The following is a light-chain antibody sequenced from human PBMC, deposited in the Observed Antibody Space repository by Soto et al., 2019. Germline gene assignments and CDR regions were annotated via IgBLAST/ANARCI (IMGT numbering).Light chain of an antibody. V-gene: IGKV3-11*01. CDR2: GAT. Sequence: IVLTQSPSTLSLSPGERATLSCRASQTVRDYLAWYQQKPGQPPRLLIYGATTRATGTPDRFSGSGSGTDFTLTISSLQSEDFAAYYCQQYSNWPRTFGRGTKVDIK. CDR3: QQYSNWPRT. CDR1: QTVRDY. J-gene: IGKJ4*01.